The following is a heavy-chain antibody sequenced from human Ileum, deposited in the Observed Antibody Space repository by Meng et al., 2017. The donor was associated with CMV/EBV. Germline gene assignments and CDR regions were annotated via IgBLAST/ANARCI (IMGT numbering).Heavy chain of an antibody. Sequence: LSCAASGFTFSTYYMSWVRQAPGKGLEWVSHISGPGTTIYHADSVKGRFTISRDNAENSLYLQMNSLRAEDTAVYFCARVFEAGEDYWGQGTLVTVSS. CDR1: GFTFSTYY. V-gene: IGHV3-11*04. D-gene: IGHD7-27*01. CDR2: ISGPGTTI. CDR3: ARVFEAGEDY. J-gene: IGHJ4*02.